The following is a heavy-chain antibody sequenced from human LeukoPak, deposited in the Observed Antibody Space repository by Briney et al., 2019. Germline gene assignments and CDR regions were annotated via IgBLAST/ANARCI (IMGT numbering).Heavy chain of an antibody. J-gene: IGHJ6*02. CDR3: AKDLKGMDV. V-gene: IGHV3-23*01. CDR2: ISGSGGST. CDR1: GFTFSSYG. Sequence: GRSLRLSCAASGFTFSSYGMHWVRQAPGKGLVWVSAISGSGGSTYYADSVKGRFTISRDNSKNTLYLQMNSLRAEDTAVYYCAKDLKGMDVWGQGTTVTVSS.